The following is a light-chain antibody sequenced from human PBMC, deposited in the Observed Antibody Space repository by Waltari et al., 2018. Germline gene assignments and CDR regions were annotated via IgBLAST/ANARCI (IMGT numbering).Light chain of an antibody. J-gene: IGKJ5*01. CDR2: WAS. Sequence: DIVMTQSPDSLAVSLGERATINYKSSQALFYTSNNNNYLAWYQQKPGQPPKLLIHWASTRESGVPAGVSGSGSVTYFTLTICSLQAEDLSVYYCQQYYKSPLTFVQGTRLEIK. V-gene: IGKV4-1*01. CDR1: QALFYTSNNNNY. CDR3: QQYYKSPLT.